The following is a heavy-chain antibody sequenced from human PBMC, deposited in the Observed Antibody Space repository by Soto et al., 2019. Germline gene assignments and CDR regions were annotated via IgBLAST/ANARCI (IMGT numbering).Heavy chain of an antibody. Sequence: QVQLVESRGGLVQPGRSLRLSCAASGFTFSSYGIHWVRQAPGKGLEWVAVISYDGGNKHYADSVQGRFTISRDNSKNTLYLQMNSLRAEDTAVYYCAKDTYYLDSSGYYVFDSWGQGTLVTVSS. V-gene: IGHV3-30*18. CDR1: GFTFSSYG. CDR2: ISYDGGNK. CDR3: AKDTYYLDSSGYYVFDS. J-gene: IGHJ4*02. D-gene: IGHD3-22*01.